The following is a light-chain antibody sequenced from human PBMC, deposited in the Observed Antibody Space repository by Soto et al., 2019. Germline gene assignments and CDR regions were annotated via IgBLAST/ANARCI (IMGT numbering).Light chain of an antibody. V-gene: IGLV2-14*03. CDR1: SSDIGGYEY. CDR3: NSYTSSNPLGV. Sequence: QSALTQPASVSGSPGQSITISCTGTSSDIGGYEYVSWYQQQPGKAPKRIIYDVSDRPSGVSNRFSGSKSGNTASLAISGLPAEDEADYYCNSYTSSNPLGVFGTGTKVTVL. CDR2: DVS. J-gene: IGLJ1*01.